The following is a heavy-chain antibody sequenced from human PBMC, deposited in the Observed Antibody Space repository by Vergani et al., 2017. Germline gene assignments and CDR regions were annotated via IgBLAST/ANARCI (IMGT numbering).Heavy chain of an antibody. D-gene: IGHD2-2*01. Sequence: EVQLVESGGGLVKPGGSLRLSCAASGFTFSSYSMNWVRQAPGKGLEWVSSISSSSSYIYYADSVKGRFTISRDNAKNSLYLQMNSLGAEDTAVYYCARDKLVVPAAIEILEVGAFDIWGQGTMVTVSS. CDR2: ISSSSSYI. CDR3: ARDKLVVPAAIEILEVGAFDI. V-gene: IGHV3-21*01. J-gene: IGHJ3*02. CDR1: GFTFSSYS.